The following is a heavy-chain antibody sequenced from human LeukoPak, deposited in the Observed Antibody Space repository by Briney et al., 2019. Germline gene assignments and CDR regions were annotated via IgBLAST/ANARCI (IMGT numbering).Heavy chain of an antibody. CDR3: ARDLVSRSNY. CDR2: ISSSSSHT. Sequence: GGSLRLSCGASEFAFSDFYMTWIRQAPGKGLEWVSYISSSSSHTNYADSVKGRFTISRDNAKNSLYLQMNSLRAEDTAVYYCARDLVSRSNYWGQGTPVTVSS. J-gene: IGHJ4*02. D-gene: IGHD6-6*01. V-gene: IGHV3-11*06. CDR1: EFAFSDFY.